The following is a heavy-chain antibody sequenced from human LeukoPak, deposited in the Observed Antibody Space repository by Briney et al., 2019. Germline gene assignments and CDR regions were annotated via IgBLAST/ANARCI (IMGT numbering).Heavy chain of an antibody. J-gene: IGHJ4*02. CDR3: ARLSGYSYGGGY. CDR2: INSDESGT. D-gene: IGHD5-18*01. Sequence: GRTLRLYCAAAGFTCSGYWRHWVRQAPGNGLVWVSRINSDESGTSYADSVRGRFTISRDNAKNTLYLQMNSLRAEDTAVYYCARLSGYSYGGGYWGQGTLVTVSS. CDR1: GFTCSGYW. V-gene: IGHV3-74*01.